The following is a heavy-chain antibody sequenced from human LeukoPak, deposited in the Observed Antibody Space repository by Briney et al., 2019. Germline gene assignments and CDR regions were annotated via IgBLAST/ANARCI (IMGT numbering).Heavy chain of an antibody. Sequence: GESLKISCKGSGDSFTSYWISWVRQMPGKGLEWMGRIDPSDSYTTYSPSFQGHVTISAHNSISTAYLQGSSLKASYTAMYNCARHYLFDYWGQGTLVTVSS. CDR3: ARHYLFDY. J-gene: IGHJ4*02. CDR1: GDSFTSYW. CDR2: IDPSDSYT. V-gene: IGHV5-10-1*01. D-gene: IGHD3-10*01.